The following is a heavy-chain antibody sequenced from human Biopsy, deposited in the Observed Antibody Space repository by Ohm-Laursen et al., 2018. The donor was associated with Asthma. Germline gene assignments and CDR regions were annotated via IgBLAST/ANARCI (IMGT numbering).Heavy chain of an antibody. CDR3: ARGPEWSGLDI. V-gene: IGHV4-34*01. CDR2: SDHRGNT. Sequence: PSQTLSLTCSMYGLSPSAYYWTWIRQTPGKGLEWIGESDHRGNTNTNATLKSRVTISKAKSANEFSLKMKSVTAADTAIYYCARGPEWSGLDIWGQGTTVTVSS. D-gene: IGHD3-3*01. J-gene: IGHJ6*02. CDR1: GLSPSAYY.